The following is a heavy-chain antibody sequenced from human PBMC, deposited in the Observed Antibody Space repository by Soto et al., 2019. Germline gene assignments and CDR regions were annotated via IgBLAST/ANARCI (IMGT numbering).Heavy chain of an antibody. D-gene: IGHD6-19*01. V-gene: IGHV3-30*18. Sequence: QVQLVESGGGVVQPGRSLRLSCAASGFTFSSYGMHWVRQAPGKGLEWVAVISYDGSNKYYADSVKGRFTISRDNSKNTLYLQMNSLRAEDTAVYYCAKDRAVAGQSDYWGQGTLVTVSS. CDR2: ISYDGSNK. J-gene: IGHJ4*02. CDR1: GFTFSSYG. CDR3: AKDRAVAGQSDY.